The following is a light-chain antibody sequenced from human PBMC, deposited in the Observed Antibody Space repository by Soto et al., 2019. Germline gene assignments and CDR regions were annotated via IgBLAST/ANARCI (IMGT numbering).Light chain of an antibody. CDR2: DVS. V-gene: IGKV3-15*01. J-gene: IGKJ5*01. CDR1: QFLSSY. Sequence: ELVMTQSPATLSLSPGERATLSCRASQFLSSYLAWYQQIPGQPPRLLIYDVSIRATGVPARFSGTGSETDFTLTISGLQSEDSAVYFCQQYNNWPFSFGQGTRLEIK. CDR3: QQYNNWPFS.